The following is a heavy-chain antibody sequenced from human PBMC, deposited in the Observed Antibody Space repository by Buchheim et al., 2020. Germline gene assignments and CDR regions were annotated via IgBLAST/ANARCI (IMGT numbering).Heavy chain of an antibody. CDR2: ISGSGGST. CDR1: GFTFSSYA. V-gene: IGHV3-23*01. J-gene: IGHJ4*02. Sequence: EVQLLESGGGLVQPGGSLRLSCAASGFTFSSYAMSWVRQAPGKGLEWVSAISGSGGSTYYADSVKGRFTISRDNSKNTLYLQMNSLRAEDTAVYYCAKDLNYYDSSGYLYYFDYWGQGTL. D-gene: IGHD3-22*01. CDR3: AKDLNYYDSSGYLYYFDY.